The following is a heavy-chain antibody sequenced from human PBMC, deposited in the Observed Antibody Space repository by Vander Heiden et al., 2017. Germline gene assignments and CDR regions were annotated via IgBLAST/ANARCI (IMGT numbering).Heavy chain of an antibody. V-gene: IGHV3-9*01. J-gene: IGHJ4*02. Sequence: EVQLVESGGGVVQPGRSLRLSCAASGFTFDDYAMHWVRQAPGKGLEWVSGISWNSGSIGYADSVKGRFTISRDNAKNSLYLQMNSLRAEDTALYYCAKDSAIAAAGTDPFDYWGQGTLVTVSS. CDR2: ISWNSGSI. D-gene: IGHD6-13*01. CDR1: GFTFDDYA. CDR3: AKDSAIAAAGTDPFDY.